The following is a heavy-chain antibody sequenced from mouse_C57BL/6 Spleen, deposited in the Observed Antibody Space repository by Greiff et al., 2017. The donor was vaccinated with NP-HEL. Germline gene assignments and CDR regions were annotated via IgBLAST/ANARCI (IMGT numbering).Heavy chain of an antibody. V-gene: IGHV1-26*01. Sequence: EVQLQQSGPELVKPGASVKISCKASGYTFTDYYMNWVKQSHGKSLEWIGDINPNNGGTSYNQKFKGKATLTVDKSSSTAYMELRSLTSEDSAVYYCARRGNYGSSYAMDYWGQGTSVTVSS. D-gene: IGHD1-1*01. CDR2: INPNNGGT. J-gene: IGHJ4*01. CDR3: ARRGNYGSSYAMDY. CDR1: GYTFTDYY.